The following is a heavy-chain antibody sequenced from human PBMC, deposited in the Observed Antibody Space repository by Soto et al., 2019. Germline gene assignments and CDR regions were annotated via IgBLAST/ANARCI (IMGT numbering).Heavy chain of an antibody. D-gene: IGHD6-13*01. CDR2: IIPIFGTA. Sequence: QVQLVQSGAEVKKPGSSVKVSCKASGGTFSSYAISWVRQAPGQGLEWMGGIIPIFGTANYAQKFQGRVTITADKSTSTAYMELSSLRSEDTAVYYCAREAAAAGTDYYYYGMDVWGQGTLVTVSS. V-gene: IGHV1-69*06. CDR3: AREAAAAGTDYYYYGMDV. J-gene: IGHJ6*02. CDR1: GGTFSSYA.